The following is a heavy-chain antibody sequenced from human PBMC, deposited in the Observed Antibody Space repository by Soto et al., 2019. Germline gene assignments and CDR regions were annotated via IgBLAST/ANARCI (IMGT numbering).Heavy chain of an antibody. CDR2: INQDGSVK. Sequence: GGSLRLSCAASGFDLNDYWMSWVRQAPGKGLEWVANINQDGSVKYYVESVKGRFSISRDNAQNSVYLQMNNLRAEDTAVYYCARAVAASDSFWGRGTLVTVSS. J-gene: IGHJ4*02. CDR3: ARAVAASDSF. V-gene: IGHV3-7*01. CDR1: GFDLNDYW. D-gene: IGHD6-6*01.